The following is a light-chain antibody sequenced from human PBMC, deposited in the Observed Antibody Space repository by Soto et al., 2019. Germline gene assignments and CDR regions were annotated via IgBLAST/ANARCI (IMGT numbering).Light chain of an antibody. CDR1: QRLSASD. Sequence: EIVMTQSPGTLSVSPGERVTLSCRASQRLSASDIAWYQQKPGQAPKFLIYGVSSRATGIPDRFSGSGSGTDFTLTISRLEPEDFAVYHCQQYGSSPLITFGQGTRLEIK. CDR3: QQYGSSPLIT. J-gene: IGKJ5*01. V-gene: IGKV3-20*01. CDR2: GVS.